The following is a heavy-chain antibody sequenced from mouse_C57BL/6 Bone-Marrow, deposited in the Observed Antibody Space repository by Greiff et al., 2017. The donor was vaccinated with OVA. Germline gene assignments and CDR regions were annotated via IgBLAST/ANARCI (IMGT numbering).Heavy chain of an antibody. J-gene: IGHJ3*01. CDR3: ARRHYYGSSYAWLAY. CDR2: IRSGGST. V-gene: IGHV2-2*01. CDR1: GFSLTSYG. Sequence: VQLQPSGPGLVQPSQSLSITCTVSGFSLTSYGVHWVRQSPGKGLEWLGVIRSGGSTDYNAAFISSRSISKDNSKSQVFFKMNSLQADDTAIYYCARRHYYGSSYAWLAYWGQGTLVTVSA. D-gene: IGHD1-1*01.